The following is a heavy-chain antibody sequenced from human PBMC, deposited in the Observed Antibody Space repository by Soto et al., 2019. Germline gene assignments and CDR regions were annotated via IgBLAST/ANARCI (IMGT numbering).Heavy chain of an antibody. J-gene: IGHJ4*02. CDR1: GYTFTGYY. D-gene: IGHD3-10*01. CDR2: INPNNGST. CDR3: ARGRNFYGSGEVDY. Sequence: ASVKVSCKASGYTFTGYYMHWVRQAPGQGLEWMGWINPNNGSTNYAQKFQGRVTMTRDTSISTAYMEVSRLRSDDTAVYYCARGRNFYGSGEVDYWGQGTLVTVSS. V-gene: IGHV1-2*02.